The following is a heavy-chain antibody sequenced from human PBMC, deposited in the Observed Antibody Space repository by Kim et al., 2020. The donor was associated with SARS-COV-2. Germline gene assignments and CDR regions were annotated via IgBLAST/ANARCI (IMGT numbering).Heavy chain of an antibody. V-gene: IGHV4-59*01. CDR1: GGSISSYY. CDR2: IYYSGST. Sequence: SETLSLTCTVSGGSISSYYWSWIRQPPGKGLEWIGYIYYSGSTNYNPSLKSRVTISVDTSKNQFSLKLSSVTAADTAVYFCARAAFGDLSNDAFDIWGQG. J-gene: IGHJ3*02. CDR3: ARAAFGDLSNDAFDI. D-gene: IGHD3-10*01.